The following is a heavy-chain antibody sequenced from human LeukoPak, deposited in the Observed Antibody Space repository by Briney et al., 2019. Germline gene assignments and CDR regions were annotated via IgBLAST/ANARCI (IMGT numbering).Heavy chain of an antibody. Sequence: SETLSLTCTVSGGSISSYYWSWIRQPPGKGLEWIGYIYYSGSTNYNPSLKSRVTISVDTSKNQFSLKLSSVTAADTAVYYCARGGLYCSSTSCLYYYYYMDVWGKGTTVTVSS. CDR1: GGSISSYY. CDR3: ARGGLYCSSTSCLYYYYYMDV. CDR2: IYYSGST. D-gene: IGHD2-2*01. J-gene: IGHJ6*03. V-gene: IGHV4-59*01.